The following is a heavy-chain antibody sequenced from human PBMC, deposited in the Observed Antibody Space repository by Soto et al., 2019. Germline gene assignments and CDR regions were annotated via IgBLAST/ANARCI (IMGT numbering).Heavy chain of an antibody. CDR1: GDSVSSNSAA. V-gene: IGHV6-1*01. CDR3: ARVSWNDFLNAFDI. Sequence: SQTLSLTRAISGDSVSSNSAAWKWIRQSPSRGLEWLGRTYYRSKWYNDYAVSVKSRITINPDTSKNQFSLQLNSVTPEDTAVYYCARVSWNDFLNAFDIWGQGTMVTVSS. CDR2: TYYRSKWYN. J-gene: IGHJ3*02. D-gene: IGHD1-1*01.